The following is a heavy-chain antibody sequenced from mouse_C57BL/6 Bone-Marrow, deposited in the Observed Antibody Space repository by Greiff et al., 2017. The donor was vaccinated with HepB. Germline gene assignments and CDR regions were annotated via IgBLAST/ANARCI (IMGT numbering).Heavy chain of an antibody. Sequence: EVQLQESGGDLVKPGGSLKLSCAASGFTFSSYGMSWVRQTPDKRLEWVATISSGGSYTYYPDSVKGRFTISRDNAKNTLYLQMSSLKSEDTAMYYCARPLMITRGYYYAMDYWGQGTSVTVSS. CDR3: ARPLMITRGYYYAMDY. CDR2: ISSGGSYT. J-gene: IGHJ4*01. D-gene: IGHD2-4*01. CDR1: GFTFSSYG. V-gene: IGHV5-6*01.